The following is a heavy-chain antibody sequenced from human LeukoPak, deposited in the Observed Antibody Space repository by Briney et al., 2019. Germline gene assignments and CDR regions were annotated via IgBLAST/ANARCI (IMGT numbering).Heavy chain of an antibody. J-gene: IGHJ6*03. CDR3: ARLGRITMVRGVIPLEGYYYYMDV. D-gene: IGHD3-10*01. CDR1: GGSISSSSYY. CDR2: IYYSGST. Sequence: PSETLSLTCTVSGGSISSSSYYWGWIRQPPGKGLEWIGSIYYSGSTYYNPSLKSRVTISVDTSKNQFSLKLSSVTAADTAVYYCARLGRITMVRGVIPLEGYYYYMDVWGKGTTVTISS. V-gene: IGHV4-39*07.